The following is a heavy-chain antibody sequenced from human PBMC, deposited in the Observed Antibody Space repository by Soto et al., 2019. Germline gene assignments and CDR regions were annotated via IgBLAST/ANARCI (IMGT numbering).Heavy chain of an antibody. CDR2: ISYDGSNK. CDR3: ARFGQGLSIDY. Sequence: QVQLVESGGGVVQPGRSLRLSCAASGFTFSSYAMHWVRQATGKGLEWVAVISYDGSNKYYADSVKGRFTIARDNSKNTLYLQMNSLRAEDTAVYYCARFGQGLSIDYWGQGTLVTVSS. D-gene: IGHD6-19*01. V-gene: IGHV3-30-3*01. J-gene: IGHJ4*02. CDR1: GFTFSSYA.